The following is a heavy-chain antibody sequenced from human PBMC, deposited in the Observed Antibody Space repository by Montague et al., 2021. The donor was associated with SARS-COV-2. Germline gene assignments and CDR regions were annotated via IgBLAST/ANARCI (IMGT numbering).Heavy chain of an antibody. Sequence: SETLSLTCTVSGFSIGSGDYWGWIRQPPGKGLEWIGSIYYSGSTYYNQSFQSRLTISIDTSTKQLSLRLTSVTAADTAAFFCVREKAGGLRNVFDIWGQGTTVTVSS. CDR1: GFSIGSGDY. J-gene: IGHJ3*02. CDR3: VREKAGGLRNVFDI. V-gene: IGHV4-38-2*02. CDR2: IYYSGST.